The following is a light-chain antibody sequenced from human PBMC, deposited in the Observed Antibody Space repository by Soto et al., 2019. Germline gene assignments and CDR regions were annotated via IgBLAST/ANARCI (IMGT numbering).Light chain of an antibody. CDR3: AAWDASLSGPV. J-gene: IGLJ3*02. V-gene: IGLV1-44*01. CDR2: SND. Sequence: QSVLTQPPSASGTPGQRVTISCSGRSSNIGTNTVNWYQQIPGTAPRLLIYSNDQRPSGVPDRFSGSKSGTSASLAISGLQSEDEADYYCAAWDASLSGPVFGGGTKVTVL. CDR1: SSNIGTNT.